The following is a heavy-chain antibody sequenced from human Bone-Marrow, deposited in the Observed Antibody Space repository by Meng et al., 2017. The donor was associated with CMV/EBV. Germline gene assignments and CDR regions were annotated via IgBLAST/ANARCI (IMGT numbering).Heavy chain of an antibody. CDR1: DYTFTSYG. CDR2: ISAYNVNT. D-gene: IGHD3-3*01. J-gene: IGHJ5*02. V-gene: IGHV1-18*01. CDR3: ARGSYDFWSGYRAGWFDP. Sequence: ASVKVSCKASDYTFTSYGISWVRQAPGQGLEWMGWISAYNVNTKYSQKVQGRVTMTTDTSTNTAYMELRSLRSDDTAVYYCARGSYDFWSGYRAGWFDPWGQGTLVTVSS.